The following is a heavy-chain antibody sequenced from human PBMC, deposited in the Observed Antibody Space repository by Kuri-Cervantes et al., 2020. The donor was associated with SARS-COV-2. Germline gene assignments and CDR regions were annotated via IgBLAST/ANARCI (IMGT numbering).Heavy chain of an antibody. CDR3: ARVGCSSTSCYTGDYYYGVDV. CDR1: GFPFSSYA. Sequence: LSLTCAASGFPFSSYAMHWVRQAPGKGLEYVSAISSNGGSTYYANSVKGRFTISRDNSKNTLYLQMGSLRAEDTAVYYCARVGCSSTSCYTGDYYYGVDVWGQGTTVTVSS. CDR2: ISSNGGST. J-gene: IGHJ6*02. D-gene: IGHD2-2*02. V-gene: IGHV3-64*01.